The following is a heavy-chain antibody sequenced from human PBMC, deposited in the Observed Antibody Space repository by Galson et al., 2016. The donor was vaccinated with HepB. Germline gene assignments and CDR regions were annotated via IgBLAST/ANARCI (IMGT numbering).Heavy chain of an antibody. J-gene: IGHJ3*02. CDR1: SGSISSSRYY. CDR3: ASHCGGDCYNNLADAFDI. Sequence: SETLSLTCTVSSGSISSSRYYWGWIRQPPGKGLEWIGSVYYSGTAYYDPSLKSRVSISVDTSKNQSSLRLSSVTAGDTAVYFCASHCGGDCYNNLADAFDIWGRGTMVTVSS. D-gene: IGHD2-21*01. CDR2: VYYSGTA. V-gene: IGHV4-39*01.